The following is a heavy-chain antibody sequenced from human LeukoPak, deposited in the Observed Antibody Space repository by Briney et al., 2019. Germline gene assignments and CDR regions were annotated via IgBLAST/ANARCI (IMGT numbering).Heavy chain of an antibody. Sequence: ASVKVSCKASGYSFTSYDISWVRQAPGQGLEWMGWISAYDGNTNYAQKLQGRVTMTTDTSTSTAYMELRSLRSDDTAVYYCARDRGISLGQERLTFQHWGQGTLVTVSS. V-gene: IGHV1-18*01. J-gene: IGHJ1*01. D-gene: IGHD1-14*01. CDR1: GYSFTSYD. CDR2: ISAYDGNT. CDR3: ARDRGISLGQERLTFQH.